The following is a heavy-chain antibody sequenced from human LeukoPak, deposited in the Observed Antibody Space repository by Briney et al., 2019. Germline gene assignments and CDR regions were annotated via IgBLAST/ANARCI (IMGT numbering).Heavy chain of an antibody. CDR2: VIGSGSST. V-gene: IGHV3-23*01. CDR1: GFTFGNYD. CDR3: VKGKYCSGGNCYEAFDI. D-gene: IGHD2-15*01. J-gene: IGHJ3*02. Sequence: GGSLRLSCAASGFTFGNYDMSWVRRAPGKGLEWVSTVIGSGSSTYYADSVKGRFTISRDNSKNTLDLQMSSLRTEDTAVYYCVKGKYCSGGNCYEAFDIWGQGTMVTVSS.